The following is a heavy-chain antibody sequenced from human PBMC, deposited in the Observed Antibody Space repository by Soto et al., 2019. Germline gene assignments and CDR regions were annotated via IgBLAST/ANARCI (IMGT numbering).Heavy chain of an antibody. V-gene: IGHV1-69*08. CDR2: IIPIFGIA. D-gene: IGHD2-2*01. Sequence: QVQLVQAGAEVKKPGSSVKVSCKASGGTFSRYSITWVRQAPGHGLEWIGRIIPIFGIASYAQKFQGIVTITADESTSTAYMELSSLRSDDTAVYYCAREDRDRETGLVPAAIDGIDVWGQGTTVTVSS. CDR3: AREDRDRETGLVPAAIDGIDV. CDR1: GGTFSRYS. J-gene: IGHJ6*02.